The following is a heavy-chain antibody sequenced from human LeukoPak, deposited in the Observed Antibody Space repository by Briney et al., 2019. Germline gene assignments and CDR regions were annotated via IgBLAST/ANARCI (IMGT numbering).Heavy chain of an antibody. CDR1: GGSISSYF. CDR3: ARTEKYYDFWSGYYRTSDYYYYMDV. J-gene: IGHJ6*03. D-gene: IGHD3-3*01. V-gene: IGHV4-59*08. CDR2: VYYRGST. Sequence: SETLSLTCTVSGGSISSYFWNWIRQSPGKGLEWVGYVYYRGSTNYNPSLKSRVTISVDTSKNQFSPELSSVTAADTAVYYCARTEKYYDFWSGYYRTSDYYYYMDVWGKGTTVTVSS.